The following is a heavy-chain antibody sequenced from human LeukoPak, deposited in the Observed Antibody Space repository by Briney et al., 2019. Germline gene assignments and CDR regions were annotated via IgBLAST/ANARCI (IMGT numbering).Heavy chain of an antibody. CDR2: IKQDGSEK. Sequence: GGALRLSCAASGFTFSSYWMSWVRQAPGKGLEWVANIKQDGSEKYYVDSVKGRFTISRDNAKNSRYLQMNSLRAEDTAVSYCARDRSTTVTYDAFDIWGQGTMVTVSS. CDR1: GFTFSSYW. D-gene: IGHD4-17*01. V-gene: IGHV3-7*01. J-gene: IGHJ3*02. CDR3: ARDRSTTVTYDAFDI.